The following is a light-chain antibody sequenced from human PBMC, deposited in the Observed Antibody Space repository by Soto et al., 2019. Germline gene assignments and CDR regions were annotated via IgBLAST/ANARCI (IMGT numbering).Light chain of an antibody. V-gene: IGLV2-14*01. J-gene: IGLJ1*01. CDR3: SSYTSSATYV. Sequence: QSALTQPASVSGSPGQSITISCTGTSSDVGGYNYVSWYQQYPGKAPKFIIYEVSNRPSGVSNRFSGSKSGNTASLTISGLQAEDEADYYCSSYTSSATYVFGTGTKLTVL. CDR2: EVS. CDR1: SSDVGGYNY.